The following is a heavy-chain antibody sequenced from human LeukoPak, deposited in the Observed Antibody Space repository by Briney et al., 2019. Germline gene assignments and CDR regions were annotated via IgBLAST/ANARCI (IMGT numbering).Heavy chain of an antibody. V-gene: IGHV4-59*01. CDR2: IYYSGST. Sequence: SETLSLTCTVSGGSISSYYWSWIRQPPGKGLEWIGYIYYSGSTNYNPSLKSRVTISIDTSKNQFSLKLSSVTAADTAVYYCARDNFPFDYWGQGTLVTVSS. J-gene: IGHJ4*02. CDR1: GGSISSYY. D-gene: IGHD2/OR15-2a*01. CDR3: ARDNFPFDY.